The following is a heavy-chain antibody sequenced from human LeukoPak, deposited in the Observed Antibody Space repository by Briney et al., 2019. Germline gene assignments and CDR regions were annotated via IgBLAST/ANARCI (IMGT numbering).Heavy chain of an antibody. CDR2: IYYSGST. V-gene: IGHV4-59*08. D-gene: IGHD5-18*01. CDR3: ARHQENSYGSFDY. Sequence: PSETLSLTCTVSGGSISSYYWSWIRQPPGKGLEWIEYIYYSGSTNYNPSLKSRVTISVDTSKNQFSLKLSSVTAADTAVYYCARHQENSYGSFDYWGQGTLVTVSS. CDR1: GGSISSYY. J-gene: IGHJ4*02.